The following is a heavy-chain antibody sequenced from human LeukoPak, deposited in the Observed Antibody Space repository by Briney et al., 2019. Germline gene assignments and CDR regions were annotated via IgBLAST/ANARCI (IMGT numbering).Heavy chain of an antibody. V-gene: IGHV4-59*01. J-gene: IGHJ3*02. Sequence: PSETLSLTCTVSGGSISSYYWSWIRQPPGKGLEWIGYIYTSGSTYYNPSLKSRVTISVDTSKNQFSLKLRSVTAADTAVYYCARDLVTVTKGFDIWGQGTMVSVSS. CDR2: IYTSGST. CDR1: GGSISSYY. CDR3: ARDLVTVTKGFDI. D-gene: IGHD4-17*01.